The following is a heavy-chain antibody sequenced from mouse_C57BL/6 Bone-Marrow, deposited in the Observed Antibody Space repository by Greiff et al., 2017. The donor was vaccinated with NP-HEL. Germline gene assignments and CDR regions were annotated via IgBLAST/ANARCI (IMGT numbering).Heavy chain of an antibody. CDR1: GYTFTDYE. D-gene: IGHD1-1*01. CDR2: IDPETGGT. CDR3: TGYGSSYGFAY. Sequence: VQLQESGAELVRPGASVTLSCKASGYTFTDYEMHWVKQTPVHGLEWIGAIDPETGGTAYNQKFKGKAILTADKSSSTAYMELRSLTSEDSAVYYCTGYGSSYGFAYWGQGTLVTVSA. V-gene: IGHV1-15*01. J-gene: IGHJ3*01.